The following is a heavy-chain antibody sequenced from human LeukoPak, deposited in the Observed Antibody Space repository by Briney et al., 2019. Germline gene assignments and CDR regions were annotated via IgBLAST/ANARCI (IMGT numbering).Heavy chain of an antibody. CDR1: GFTFSTFA. CDR3: AKDMRPYYGSGSYDY. V-gene: IGHV3-23*01. Sequence: GGSLRLSCAASGFTFSTFAMIWVRQPPGKGLEWVSSIFPSGGEIHYADSVRGRFTISRDNSKSTLSLQMNSLRAEDTAVYYCAKDMRPYYGSGSYDYWGQGTLVTVSS. D-gene: IGHD3-10*01. CDR2: IFPSGGEI. J-gene: IGHJ4*02.